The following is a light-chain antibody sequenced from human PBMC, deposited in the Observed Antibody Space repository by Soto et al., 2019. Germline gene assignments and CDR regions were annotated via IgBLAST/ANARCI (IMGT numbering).Light chain of an antibody. CDR3: QQYNDWPRT. CDR2: YAS. CDR1: QSIGSN. V-gene: IGKV3-15*01. J-gene: IGKJ1*01. Sequence: EIVMTQSPATLSVSPGERSTLSCMAIQSIGSNLAWYQQKPGQAPRLLIYYASTRATGIPVKFSGSGSGTEFSLTISSLQSVDSELYYCQQYNDWPRTFGQGTKVDIK.